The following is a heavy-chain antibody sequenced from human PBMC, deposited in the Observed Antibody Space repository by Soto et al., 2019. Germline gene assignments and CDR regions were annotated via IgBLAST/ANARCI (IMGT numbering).Heavy chain of an antibody. V-gene: IGHV4-59*11. CDR2: IFYTGST. CDR1: GGSISGHY. J-gene: IGHJ4*02. D-gene: IGHD6-19*01. CDR3: ARVGSSGWSPDY. Sequence: PSETLSLTCTVSGGSISGHYWIWIRQSPGRGLEWIGYIFYTGSTNYNPSLKSRVTLSVDTSKNQFSLRLSSVTAADTAVYYCARVGSSGWSPDYWGQGTLVTVSS.